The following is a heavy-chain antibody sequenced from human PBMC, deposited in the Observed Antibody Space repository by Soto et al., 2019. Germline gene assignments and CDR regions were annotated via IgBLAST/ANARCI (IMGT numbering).Heavy chain of an antibody. D-gene: IGHD6-19*01. CDR3: AHSHSVGRGWYYFDY. CDR1: GFSLSNARMG. J-gene: IGHJ4*02. Sequence: SGPTLVNPTETLTLTCTVSGFSLSNARMGVSWIRQPPGKALEWLALIYWDDDKRYSPSLKSRLTITKDTSKNQVVLTMTNMDPVDTATYYCAHSHSVGRGWYYFDYWGQGTLVTVSS. CDR2: IYWDDDK. V-gene: IGHV2-5*02.